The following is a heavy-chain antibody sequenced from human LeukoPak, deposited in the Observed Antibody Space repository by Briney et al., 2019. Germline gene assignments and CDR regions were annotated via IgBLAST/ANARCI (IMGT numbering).Heavy chain of an antibody. V-gene: IGHV1-24*01. CDR2: FDPEDGET. J-gene: IGHJ6*02. Sequence: GASVKVSCKVSGYTLTELSMHWVRPAPGKGLEWMGGFDPEDGETIYAQKFQGRVTMTEDTSTDTAYMELSSLRSEDTAVYYCASQGGGIAAAGTYDYYYYGMDVWGQGTTVTVSS. CDR3: ASQGGGIAAAGTYDYYYYGMDV. CDR1: GYTLTELS. D-gene: IGHD6-13*01.